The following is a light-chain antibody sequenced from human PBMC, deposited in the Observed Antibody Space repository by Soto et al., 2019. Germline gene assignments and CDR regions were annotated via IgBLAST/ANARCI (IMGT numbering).Light chain of an antibody. CDR3: QQSYSTPIS. V-gene: IGKV1-39*01. CDR2: TAS. Sequence: DIRMTQSPSSLSASVGNTVTITCRASQSISSHLNWYQQKPGKAPDLLMYTASNLQSGVPSMFSACVSGTDFSLTISSLQTEDFATYYCQQSYSTPISFGQGTRLEN. CDR1: QSISSH. J-gene: IGKJ5*01.